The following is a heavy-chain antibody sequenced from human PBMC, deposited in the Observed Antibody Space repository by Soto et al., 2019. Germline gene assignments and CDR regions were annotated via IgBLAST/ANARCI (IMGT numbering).Heavy chain of an antibody. V-gene: IGHV3-53*01. D-gene: IGHD1-1*01. CDR3: ARSPPQLWPHPGVIDL. J-gene: IGHJ3*01. CDR1: GLTVSGQY. CDR2: MYTNGTT. Sequence: GGSLRLSCVASGLTVSGQYMTWVRQSPGKGLEWVSAMYTNGTTYYADSVKGRFTISRDNSKNTLYLQMNSLKAEDTAVYYCARSPPQLWPHPGVIDLWGQGTMVTVSS.